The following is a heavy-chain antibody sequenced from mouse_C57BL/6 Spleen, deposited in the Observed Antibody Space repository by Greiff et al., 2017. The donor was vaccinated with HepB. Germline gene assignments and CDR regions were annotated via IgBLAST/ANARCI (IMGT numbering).Heavy chain of an antibody. CDR3: ARWVYYSTYYAMDY. V-gene: IGHV1-54*01. D-gene: IGHD2-5*01. CDR2: INPGSGGT. J-gene: IGHJ4*01. CDR1: GYAFTNYL. Sequence: QVQLQQSGAELVRPGTSVKVSCKASGYAFTNYLIEWVKQRPGQGLEWIGVINPGSGGTNYNEKFKGKATLTADKSYSTAYMQLSSLTSEDSAVYFCARWVYYSTYYAMDYWGQGTSVTVSS.